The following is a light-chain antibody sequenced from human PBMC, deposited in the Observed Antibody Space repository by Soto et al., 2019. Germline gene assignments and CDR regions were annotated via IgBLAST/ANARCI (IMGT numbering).Light chain of an antibody. CDR1: QSVSSS. CDR2: GAS. CDR3: QQHNNWIT. Sequence: EIVLTQSPGTLSLSPGERATLSCRASQSVSSSLAWYQQRPGQAPRLLIYGASTRATGIPARFSGSGSGTEFTLTISSLQSEDSAVYYCQQHNNWITFGQGTRLEIK. J-gene: IGKJ5*01. V-gene: IGKV3-15*01.